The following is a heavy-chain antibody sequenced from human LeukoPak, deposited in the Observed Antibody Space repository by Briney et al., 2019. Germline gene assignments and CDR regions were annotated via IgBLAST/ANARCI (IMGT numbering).Heavy chain of an antibody. V-gene: IGHV4-31*03. CDR2: IYYSGST. J-gene: IGHJ4*02. CDR1: GGSISSGGYY. CDR3: ARGVYQLLYVFDY. Sequence: SETLSLTCTVSGGSISSGGYYWSWIRQHPGKGLEWIGYIYYSGSTYYNPSLKSRVTISVDTSKNQFSLKLSSVTAADTAVYYCARGVYQLLYVFDYWGQGTLVTVSS. D-gene: IGHD2-2*02.